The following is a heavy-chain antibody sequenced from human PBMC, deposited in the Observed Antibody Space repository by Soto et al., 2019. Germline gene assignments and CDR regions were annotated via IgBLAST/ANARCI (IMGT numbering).Heavy chain of an antibody. J-gene: IGHJ6*03. CDR2: ISGSTSYI. D-gene: IGHD2-2*01. Sequence: EVQLVESGGGLVKPGGSLRLSCAASGFSFSDYSMNWVRQAPGKGLEWVSAISGSTSYIYYADSLKGRFTVSRDNAEKSLYLQVTSLRAEDTAVYYCARDGAYCSGTGCRDYYHYMYAWGKGTPVTFSS. CDR3: ARDGAYCSGTGCRDYYHYMYA. CDR1: GFSFSDYS. V-gene: IGHV3-21*01.